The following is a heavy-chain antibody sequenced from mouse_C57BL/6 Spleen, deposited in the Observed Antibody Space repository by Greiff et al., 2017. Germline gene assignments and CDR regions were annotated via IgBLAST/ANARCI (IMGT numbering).Heavy chain of an antibody. D-gene: IGHD3-2*02. CDR2: ISDGGSYT. J-gene: IGHJ2*01. CDR1: GFTFRSYA. V-gene: IGHV5-4*01. CDR3: ARETAQATLDY. Sequence: VTLMESGGGLVKPGGSLKLSCAASGFTFRSYAMSWVRQPPEKRLAWVATISDGGSYTYYPDNVKGRFTISRDNAKNNLYLQMSQLKSEDTAMYYCARETAQATLDYWGQGTTLTVSA.